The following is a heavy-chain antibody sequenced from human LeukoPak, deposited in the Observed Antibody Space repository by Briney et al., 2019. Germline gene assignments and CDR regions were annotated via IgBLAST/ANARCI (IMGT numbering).Heavy chain of an antibody. Sequence: SETLSLTCAVYGGSFSGYYWSWIRQPPGKGLEGIGEINHSGSTNYNPSLKSRVTISVDTSKNQFSLKLSSVTAADTAVYYCARGYCSSTSCYQDNWFDPWGQGTLVTVSS. CDR2: INHSGST. J-gene: IGHJ5*02. D-gene: IGHD2-2*01. CDR1: GGSFSGYY. V-gene: IGHV4-34*01. CDR3: ARGYCSSTSCYQDNWFDP.